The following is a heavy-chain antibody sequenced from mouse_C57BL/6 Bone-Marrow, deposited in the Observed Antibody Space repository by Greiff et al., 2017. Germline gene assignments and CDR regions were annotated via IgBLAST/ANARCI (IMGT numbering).Heavy chain of an antibody. D-gene: IGHD1-1*01. J-gene: IGHJ2*01. Sequence: QVQLQQSGAELMKPGASVKLSCKATGYTFTGYWIEWVKQRPGHGLEWIGEILPGSGSTNYNEKFKGKATFPADTSSNTAYMQLSSLTTEDSAIYYCAKPLHYYGSSAYYFDYWGQGTTLTVSS. CDR2: ILPGSGST. CDR1: GYTFTGYW. V-gene: IGHV1-9*01. CDR3: AKPLHYYGSSAYYFDY.